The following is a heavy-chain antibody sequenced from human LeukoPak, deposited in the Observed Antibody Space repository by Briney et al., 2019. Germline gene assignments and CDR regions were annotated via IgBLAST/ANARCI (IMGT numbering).Heavy chain of an antibody. V-gene: IGHV4-59*01. J-gene: IGHJ4*02. CDR1: GGSISSYY. D-gene: IGHD3-22*01. CDR3: ARIPLYYYDSSGYPEGPFDY. CDR2: IYYSGST. Sequence: SETLSLTCTVSGGSISSYYWSRIRQPPGKGLEWIGYIYYSGSTNYNPSLKSRVTISVDTSKNQFSLKLSSVTAADTAAYYCARIPLYYYDSSGYPEGPFDYWGQGTLVTVSS.